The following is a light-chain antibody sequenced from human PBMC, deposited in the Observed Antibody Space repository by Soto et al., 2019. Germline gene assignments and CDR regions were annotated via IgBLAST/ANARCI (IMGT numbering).Light chain of an antibody. CDR2: DAS. V-gene: IGKV1-5*01. CDR3: QQYGSSLPIT. Sequence: DIQMTQSPSTLSASVGDRVTITCRASQSISSWLAWYQQKPGKAPKLLIYDASSLESGVPSRFSGSGSGTEFTLTISRLEPEDFAVYYCQQYGSSLPITFGQGTRLEIK. CDR1: QSISSW. J-gene: IGKJ5*01.